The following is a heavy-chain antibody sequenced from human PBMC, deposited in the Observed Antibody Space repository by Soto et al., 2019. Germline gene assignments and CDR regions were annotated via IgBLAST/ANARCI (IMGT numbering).Heavy chain of an antibody. CDR2: INHSGST. CDR3: ARVQVWWLRQYYYYYMDV. V-gene: IGHV4-34*01. CDR1: GGSFSGYY. J-gene: IGHJ6*03. D-gene: IGHD5-12*01. Sequence: SETLSLTCAVYGGSFSGYYWSWIRQPPGKGLEWIGEINHSGSTNYNPSLKSRVTISVDTSKNQFSLKLSSVTAADTAVYYCARVQVWWLRQYYYYYMDVRGKGTTVTVSS.